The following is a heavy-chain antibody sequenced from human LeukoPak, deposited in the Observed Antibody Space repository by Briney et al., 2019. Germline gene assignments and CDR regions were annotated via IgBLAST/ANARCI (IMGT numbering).Heavy chain of an antibody. Sequence: GESLKISCKGSGYSFTNYWIGWVRQMPGKGLEWMGIIYPGETETKYSPSFQGQVTISADRSISTAYLQWSSLKASDTAIYYCARFYYDSSGYYDYWGQGTLVTVSS. V-gene: IGHV5-51*01. CDR1: GYSFTNYW. CDR3: ARFYYDSSGYYDY. J-gene: IGHJ4*02. D-gene: IGHD3-22*01. CDR2: IYPGETET.